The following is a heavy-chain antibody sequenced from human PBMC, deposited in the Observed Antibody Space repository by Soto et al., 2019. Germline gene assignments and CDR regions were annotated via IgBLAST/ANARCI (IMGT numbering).Heavy chain of an antibody. J-gene: IGHJ4*02. D-gene: IGHD2-15*01. CDR2: ISWNIGNT. V-gene: IGHV3-9*01. CDR1: GFTFDDYA. Sequence: EVQLVGSGGGLVQPGRSLRLSCAASGFTFDDYAMHWVRQAPGKGLEWVSGISWNIGNTGYADSVKGRFTISSDNAKNSLYLQMNSLKTEDTAVYYCAKGAISVTALFDYWGQGTLVTVSS. CDR3: AKGAISVTALFDY.